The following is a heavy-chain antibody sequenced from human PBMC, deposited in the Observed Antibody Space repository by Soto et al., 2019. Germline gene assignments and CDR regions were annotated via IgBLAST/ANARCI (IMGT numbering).Heavy chain of an antibody. Sequence: PSEPLSLTFTVSGGSVSSGSYYWSWIRQPPGKGLEWIGYIYYSGSTNYNPPLKSRVTISVDTSKNQFSLKLSSVTAADTAVYYCAREAYGGRGYDYWGQGSLVTLSS. CDR2: IYYSGST. CDR3: AREAYGGRGYDY. D-gene: IGHD3-22*01. J-gene: IGHJ4*02. CDR1: GGSVSSGSYY. V-gene: IGHV4-61*01.